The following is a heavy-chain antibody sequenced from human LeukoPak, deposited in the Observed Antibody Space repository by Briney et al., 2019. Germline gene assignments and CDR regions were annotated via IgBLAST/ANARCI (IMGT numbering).Heavy chain of an antibody. D-gene: IGHD2-8*01. CDR2: IYNSGNI. CDR1: GGSISSGNYY. V-gene: IGHV4-31*03. CDR3: ASCTSYSVFDY. Sequence: PSQTLSLTCTVSGGSISSGNYYWSWIRQHPGKGLEWIGYIYNSGNIYYNPSLKSRVTISIHTSTNQFSLKLSSVTAADTAVYYCASCTSYSVFDYWGQGTLVTVSS. J-gene: IGHJ4*02.